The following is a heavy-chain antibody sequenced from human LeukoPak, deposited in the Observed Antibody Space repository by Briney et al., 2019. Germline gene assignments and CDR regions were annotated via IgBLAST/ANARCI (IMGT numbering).Heavy chain of an antibody. Sequence: GGSLRLSCAASGFTFSNYSMNWVRQAPGKGLELVASISDRSTYIYYADSVKGRFTISRDNAKNSLYLQMNSLRAEDTAIYYCARDRSPWIQLWLPSDYWGQGTLVTVSS. CDR3: ARDRSPWIQLWLPSDY. CDR1: GFTFSNYS. D-gene: IGHD5-18*01. V-gene: IGHV3-21*01. J-gene: IGHJ4*02. CDR2: ISDRSTYI.